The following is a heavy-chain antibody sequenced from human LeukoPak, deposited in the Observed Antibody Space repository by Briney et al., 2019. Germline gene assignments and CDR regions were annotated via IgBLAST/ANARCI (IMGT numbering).Heavy chain of an antibody. CDR2: IYYGGST. V-gene: IGHV4-61*05. CDR3: ARAPNTRDYGDKYYYYMDV. CDR1: GGSISSSSYY. D-gene: IGHD4-23*01. Sequence: SETLSLTCTVSGGSISSSSYYWGWIRQPPGKGLEWIGYIYYGGSTNYNPSLKSRVTISVDTSKNQFSLKLSSVTAPDTAVYYCARAPNTRDYGDKYYYYMDVWGKGTTVTISS. J-gene: IGHJ6*03.